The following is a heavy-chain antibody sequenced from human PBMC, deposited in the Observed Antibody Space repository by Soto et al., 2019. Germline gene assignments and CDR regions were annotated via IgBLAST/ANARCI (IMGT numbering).Heavy chain of an antibody. CDR2: INAGNGNT. V-gene: IGHV1-3*01. Sequence: ASVKVSCKASGYTFTSYAMHWVRQAPGQRLEWMGWINAGNGNTKYSQKFQGRVTITRDTSASTAYMELSSLRSEDTAVYYCARDYYYDSSGYYYLIPPLDYWGQGTLVTVSS. D-gene: IGHD3-22*01. J-gene: IGHJ4*02. CDR3: ARDYYYDSSGYYYLIPPLDY. CDR1: GYTFTSYA.